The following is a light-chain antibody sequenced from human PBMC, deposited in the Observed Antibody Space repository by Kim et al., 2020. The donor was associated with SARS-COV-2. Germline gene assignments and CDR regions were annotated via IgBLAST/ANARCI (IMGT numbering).Light chain of an antibody. Sequence: GQSITISCTGTSNDIGAYNFVSWHHQLPGKAPKLLISEVSKRPSGVSDRFSGSKSGNTASLTISGLQAEDEADYYCSSYTSSSTWVFGGGTQLTVL. J-gene: IGLJ3*02. V-gene: IGLV2-14*01. CDR3: SSYTSSSTWV. CDR1: SNDIGAYNF. CDR2: EVS.